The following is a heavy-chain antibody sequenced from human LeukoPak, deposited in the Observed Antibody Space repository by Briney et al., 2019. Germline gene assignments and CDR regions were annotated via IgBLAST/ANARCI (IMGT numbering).Heavy chain of an antibody. D-gene: IGHD3-3*01. CDR1: GYSFINYW. J-gene: IGHJ4*02. Sequence: GESLKISCKGSGYSFINYWIGWVRQMPGKGLEWMGIIYPGDSDITYSPSFQGQVTISADKSISTAYLQWSSLKASDTAMYYCARQPHYDFWSGYSDYWGQGTLVTVSS. CDR3: ARQPHYDFWSGYSDY. CDR2: IYPGDSDI. V-gene: IGHV5-51*01.